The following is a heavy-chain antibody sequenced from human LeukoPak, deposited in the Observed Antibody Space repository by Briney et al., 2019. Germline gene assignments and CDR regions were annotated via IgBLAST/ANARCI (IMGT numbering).Heavy chain of an antibody. Sequence: PSQTLSLTCTVSGGSISSGGYYWNWIRQHPGKGLEWIGYIYYSGSTYYNPSLKSRVTISVDTSKNQFSLKLSSVTAADTAVYYCARDRVGYYDSQTYYYMDVWGKGTTVTVSS. J-gene: IGHJ6*03. CDR1: GGSISSGGYY. V-gene: IGHV4-31*03. CDR3: ARDRVGYYDSQTYYYMDV. CDR2: IYYSGST. D-gene: IGHD3-22*01.